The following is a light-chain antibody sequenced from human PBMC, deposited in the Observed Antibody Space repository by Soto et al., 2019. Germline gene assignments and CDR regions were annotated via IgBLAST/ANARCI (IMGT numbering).Light chain of an antibody. CDR2: DAS. CDR3: QQRYNWPPWT. J-gene: IGKJ1*01. CDR1: QSLSSY. V-gene: IGKV3-11*01. Sequence: EIVLTQSPGTLSLSPGERAALSCRASQSLSSYLAWYQQKRGQAPRLLIYDASNRATGIPARFSGSGSGTDFTLTISSLEPEDFAVYYCQQRYNWPPWTFGRGTKVDIK.